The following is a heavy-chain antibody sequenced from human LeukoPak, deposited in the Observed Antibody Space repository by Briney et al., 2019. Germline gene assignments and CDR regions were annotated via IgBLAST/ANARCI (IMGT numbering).Heavy chain of an antibody. D-gene: IGHD6-19*01. J-gene: IGHJ3*02. CDR1: GFTYTSSA. CDR2: IVVGSGNT. Sequence: SVKVSCKASGFTYTSSAMQWVRQARGQRLEWIGWIVVGSGNTNYAQKFQERVTITRDMSTSTAYMELSSLRSEDTAVYYCAAVAGHNPDDAFDIWGQGTMVTVSS. CDR3: AAVAGHNPDDAFDI. V-gene: IGHV1-58*02.